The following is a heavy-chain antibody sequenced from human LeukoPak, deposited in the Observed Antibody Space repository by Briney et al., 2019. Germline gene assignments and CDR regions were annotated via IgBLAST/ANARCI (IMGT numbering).Heavy chain of an antibody. V-gene: IGHV4-39*01. CDR3: ARSSIAVAGPYYFDY. J-gene: IGHJ4*02. Sequence: SETLSLTCTVSGGSISSSSYYWGWIRQPPGKALEWIGSIYYSGSTYYNPSLKSRVTISVDTSKNQFSLKLSSVTAADTAVYYCARSSIAVAGPYYFDYWGQGTLVTVSS. CDR1: GGSISSSSYY. D-gene: IGHD6-19*01. CDR2: IYYSGST.